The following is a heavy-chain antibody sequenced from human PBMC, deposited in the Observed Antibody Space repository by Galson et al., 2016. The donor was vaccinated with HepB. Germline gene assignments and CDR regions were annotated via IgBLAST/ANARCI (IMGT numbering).Heavy chain of an antibody. Sequence: SVKVSCKASRYTFTSYYIHWVRQAPGQGLEWMGIINPSGGSTTYAQRFQGRVTMTRDTSTSTVYMELSSLRSEDTAVYYCARVQHIAAPIEDCWGQGTLVTVSS. J-gene: IGHJ4*02. CDR2: INPSGGST. CDR1: RYTFTSYY. D-gene: IGHD6-6*01. V-gene: IGHV1-46*01. CDR3: ARVQHIAAPIEDC.